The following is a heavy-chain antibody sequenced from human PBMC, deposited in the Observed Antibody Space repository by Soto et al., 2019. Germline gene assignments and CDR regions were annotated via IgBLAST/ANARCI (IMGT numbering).Heavy chain of an antibody. CDR3: ASSYRAPLYSGTGRSDYYDGMEV. D-gene: IGHD3-10*01. V-gene: IGHV1-18*01. CDR2: ISAYNGSS. CDR1: GYTFTSYG. J-gene: IGHJ6*02. Sequence: QVQLVQSGAEVKKPGASVKVSCKASGYTFTSYGISWVRQAPGQGPEWMGWISAYNGSSNYAQKLQGRATMTTDTTASTASMAVSRLRTHDTAVYYCASSYRAPLYSGTGRSDYYDGMEVWGQGTRVTVSS.